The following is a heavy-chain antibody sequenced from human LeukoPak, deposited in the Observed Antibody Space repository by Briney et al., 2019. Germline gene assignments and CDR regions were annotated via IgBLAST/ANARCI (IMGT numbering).Heavy chain of an antibody. J-gene: IGHJ4*02. CDR1: GYNFINYW. Sequence: GESLKISCKGSGYNFINYWIGWVRQMPGEGLEWMGIIYPVDSDTRYSPSFQGQVTISADKSISTAYLQWSSLKASDTAMYYCARHDSSGWYLVDWGQGTLVTVSS. D-gene: IGHD6-19*01. CDR2: IYPVDSDT. CDR3: ARHDSSGWYLVD. V-gene: IGHV5-51*01.